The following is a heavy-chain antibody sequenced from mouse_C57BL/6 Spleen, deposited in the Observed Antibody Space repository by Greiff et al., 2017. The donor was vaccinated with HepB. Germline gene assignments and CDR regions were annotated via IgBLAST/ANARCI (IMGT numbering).Heavy chain of an antibody. D-gene: IGHD4-1*01. CDR3: ARLGLDWDWFAD. Sequence: VQLQQSGAELARPGASVKLSCKASGYTFTSYGISWVKQRTGQGLEWIGEIYPRSGNTYYNEKFKGKATLTADKSSSTAYMELRSLTSEDAAVYFCARLGLDWDWFADWGQGTLVTVSA. J-gene: IGHJ3*01. CDR2: IYPRSGNT. CDR1: GYTFTSYG. V-gene: IGHV1-81*01.